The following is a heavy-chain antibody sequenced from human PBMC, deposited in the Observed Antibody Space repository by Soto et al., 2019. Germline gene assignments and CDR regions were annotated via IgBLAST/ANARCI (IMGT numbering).Heavy chain of an antibody. CDR1: GDSISSNSNF. J-gene: IGHJ4*02. CDR2: INYSGSI. V-gene: IGHV4-39*01. Sequence: QMQLQESGPGLVKPSETLSLTCTVSGDSISSNSNFWGWIRRPPGKGLEWIGSINYSGSIEYNPSLKSRATISVDTSKNQFSLRLRSVTAADTAVYYCARRRNWYGLFDYWGQGTLVTVSS. CDR3: ARRRNWYGLFDY. D-gene: IGHD1-1*01.